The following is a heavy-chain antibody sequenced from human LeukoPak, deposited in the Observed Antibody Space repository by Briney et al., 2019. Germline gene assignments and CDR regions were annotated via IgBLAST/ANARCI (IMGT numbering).Heavy chain of an antibody. J-gene: IGHJ4*02. V-gene: IGHV4-30-4*08. CDR3: ARGYDFWSGYYFWYFDY. Sequence: SETLSLTXTVSGGSISSGDYYWSWIRQPPGKGLEWIGYIYYSGSTYYNPSLKSRVTISVDTSKNQFSLKLSSVTAADTAVYYCARGYDFWSGYYFWYFDYWGQGTLVTVSS. CDR1: GGSISSGDYY. CDR2: IYYSGST. D-gene: IGHD3-3*01.